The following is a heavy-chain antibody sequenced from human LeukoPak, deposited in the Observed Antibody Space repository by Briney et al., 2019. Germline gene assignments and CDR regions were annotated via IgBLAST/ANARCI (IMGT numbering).Heavy chain of an antibody. J-gene: IGHJ4*02. CDR3: AREREERLGYCSSTSCYWRYYFDY. D-gene: IGHD2-2*01. Sequence: SETLSLTCTVSGGSISSYYWSWIRQPPGKGLERIGYIYYSGSTNYNPSLKSRVTISVDTSKNQFSLKLSSVTAADTAVYYCAREREERLGYCSSTSCYWRYYFDYWGQGTLVTVSS. V-gene: IGHV4-59*01. CDR2: IYYSGST. CDR1: GGSISSYY.